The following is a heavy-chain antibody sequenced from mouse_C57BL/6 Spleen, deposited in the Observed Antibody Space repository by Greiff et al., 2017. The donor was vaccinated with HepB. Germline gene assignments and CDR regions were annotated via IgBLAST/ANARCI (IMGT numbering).Heavy chain of an antibody. CDR2: INPNNGGT. CDR3: ARSNYCGCPYYCMDY. CDR1: GYTFTDYN. J-gene: IGHJ4*01. D-gene: IGHD1-1*01. Sequence: EVQLQESGPELAKPGASVKIPCKASGYTFTDYNMDWVKQSHGKSLEWIGDINPNNGGTNYNQKFKGKATLTVDKSSSTAYMELRSLTTEDTAVYYCARSNYCGCPYYCMDYWGQGTSVTVSS. V-gene: IGHV1-18*01.